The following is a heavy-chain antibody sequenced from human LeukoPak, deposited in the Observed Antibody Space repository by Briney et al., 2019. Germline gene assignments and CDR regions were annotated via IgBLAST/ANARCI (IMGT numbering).Heavy chain of an antibody. Sequence: PGGSLRLSCAASGFTVSSNYMSWVRQAPGKGLEWVSVIYSGGSTYYADSVKGRFTISRDNSKNTLYLQMNSLRAEDTAVYYCARAVPNFGGANNGVDYWGQGTLVTVSS. J-gene: IGHJ4*02. V-gene: IGHV3-53*01. CDR1: GFTVSSNY. D-gene: IGHD3-16*01. CDR2: IYSGGST. CDR3: ARAVPNFGGANNGVDY.